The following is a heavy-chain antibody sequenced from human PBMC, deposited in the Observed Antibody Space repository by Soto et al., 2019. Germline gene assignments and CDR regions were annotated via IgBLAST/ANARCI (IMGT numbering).Heavy chain of an antibody. Sequence: ASVKVSCKASGYTFTSYDINWVRQATGQGLEWMGWMNPNSGNTGYAQKFQGRVTMTRNTSISTAYMELSSLRSEYTDVCYCASGQSGGRPQFDWLLYRAYFSYRMDVWGQGTLVTVSS. CDR1: GYTFTSYD. CDR2: MNPNSGNT. V-gene: IGHV1-8*01. D-gene: IGHD3-9*01. CDR3: ASGQSGGRPQFDWLLYRAYFSYRMDV. J-gene: IGHJ6*02.